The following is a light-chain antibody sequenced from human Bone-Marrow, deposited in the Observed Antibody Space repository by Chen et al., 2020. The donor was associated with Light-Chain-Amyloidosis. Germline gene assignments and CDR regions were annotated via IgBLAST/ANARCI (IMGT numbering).Light chain of an antibody. CDR2: GSS. CDR3: QQYGTSPLT. Sequence: EIVLTQSPGTLSLSPGEGANLSCRASQTISSNYLTWYQQKFGQAPRLLIYGSSSRATGIPDRFPGSGSGTDFTLTINRLAPEDFAMYYCQQYGTSPLTFGGGTKVEIK. J-gene: IGKJ4*01. V-gene: IGKV3-20*01. CDR1: QTISSNY.